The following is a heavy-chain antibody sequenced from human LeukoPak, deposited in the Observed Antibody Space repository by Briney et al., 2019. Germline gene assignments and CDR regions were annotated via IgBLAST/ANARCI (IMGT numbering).Heavy chain of an antibody. J-gene: IGHJ4*02. CDR1: GFTFSSYA. V-gene: IGHV3-23*01. Sequence: GGSLRLSCAASGFTFSSYAMSWVRQAPGKGLEWVSAISGSGGSTYYADSVKGRFTISRDNSKNTLYLQMNTLRAEDTAVYYCARGMSRDGYNSGFDYWGQGTLVTVSS. D-gene: IGHD5-24*01. CDR3: ARGMSRDGYNSGFDY. CDR2: ISGSGGST.